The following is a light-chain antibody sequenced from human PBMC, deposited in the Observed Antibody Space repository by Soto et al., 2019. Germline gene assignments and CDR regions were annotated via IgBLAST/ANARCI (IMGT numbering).Light chain of an antibody. Sequence: EIVLTQSRGTLSLSPRESASLSCRASQSVSSSYLAWYQQKPGQAPRLLIYDASSRATGIPDRFSGSGSGTDSTLTISRLEPEDFAVYYCQQYGSSPLTFGGGTKVDNK. CDR1: QSVSSSY. J-gene: IGKJ4*01. V-gene: IGKV3-20*01. CDR3: QQYGSSPLT. CDR2: DAS.